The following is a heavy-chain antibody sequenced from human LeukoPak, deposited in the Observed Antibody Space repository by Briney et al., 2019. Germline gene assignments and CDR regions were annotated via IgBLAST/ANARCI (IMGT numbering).Heavy chain of an antibody. D-gene: IGHD6-13*01. CDR1: GGSFSGYY. V-gene: IGHV4-34*01. J-gene: IGHJ6*03. CDR3: ARGSGSWYHEGPRRYYYYMDV. CDR2: INHSGST. Sequence: SETLSLTCAVYGGSFSGYYWSWIRQPPGKGLEWIGEINHSGSTNYNPSLKSRVTISVDTSKNQFSLKLSSVTAADTAVYYCARGSGSWYHEGPRRYYYYMDVWGKGTTVTVSS.